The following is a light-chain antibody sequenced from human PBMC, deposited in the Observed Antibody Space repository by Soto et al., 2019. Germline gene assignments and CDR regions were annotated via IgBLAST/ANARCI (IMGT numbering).Light chain of an antibody. V-gene: IGKV3-15*01. Sequence: EIVMTQSPATQSPSPGARATLSCRASQSVTSNLAWYQHKPGQAHRILIYGEYTGATGIKDRFSGSGSGTEFTLTIKSMQSEDFAIYFCQKYNNWQVTFGGGTQVDIK. J-gene: IGKJ4*01. CDR3: QKYNNWQVT. CDR1: QSVTSN. CDR2: GEY.